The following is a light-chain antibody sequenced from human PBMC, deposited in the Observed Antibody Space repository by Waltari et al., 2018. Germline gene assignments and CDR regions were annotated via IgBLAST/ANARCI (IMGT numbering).Light chain of an antibody. V-gene: IGLV3-1*01. J-gene: IGLJ2*01. Sequence: SYELTQPPSVSVSPAQTAPIPCSGNKVGDKYACWYQRRPAQSPLLLIYQDNKRPSAIPDRFSGSNSGNTATLTITGTQPIDEADYYCQAWDSNIVIFGGGTKLTVL. CDR1: KVGDKY. CDR2: QDN. CDR3: QAWDSNIVI.